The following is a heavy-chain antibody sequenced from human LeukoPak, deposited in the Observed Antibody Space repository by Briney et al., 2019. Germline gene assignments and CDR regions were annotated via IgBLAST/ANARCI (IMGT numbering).Heavy chain of an antibody. CDR2: ISAYNGNT. V-gene: IGHV1-18*01. D-gene: IGHD3-3*01. J-gene: IGHJ4*02. CDR3: ARDGTYYDFWSGYPHFDY. CDR1: GYTFTSYG. Sequence: ASVKVSCKASGYTFTSYGISWVRQAPGQGLEWMGWISAYNGNTNYAQKLQGRVTMTTDTSTSTAYMELRSLRSDDTAVYYCARDGTYYDFWSGYPHFDYWGQGTLVTASS.